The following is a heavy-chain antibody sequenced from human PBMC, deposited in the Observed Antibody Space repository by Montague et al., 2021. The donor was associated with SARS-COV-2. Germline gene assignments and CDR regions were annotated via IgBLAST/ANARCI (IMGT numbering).Heavy chain of an antibody. V-gene: IGHV4-59*01. Sequence: SETLSLTCTVSGGSISSYYWSWIRQPPGKGLEWIGYIYYGGSTNYNPSLKSRVTISVDTSKNQSSLKLSSVTAADTAVYYCARGSGWMGNAFDIWGQGTMVTVSS. D-gene: IGHD6-19*01. J-gene: IGHJ3*02. CDR3: ARGSGWMGNAFDI. CDR2: IYYGGST. CDR1: GGSISSYY.